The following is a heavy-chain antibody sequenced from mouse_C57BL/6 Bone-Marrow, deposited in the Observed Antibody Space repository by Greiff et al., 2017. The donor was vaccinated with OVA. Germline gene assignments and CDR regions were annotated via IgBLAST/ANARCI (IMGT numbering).Heavy chain of an antibody. D-gene: IGHD1-1*01. V-gene: IGHV8-12*01. CDR3: AGRAYYGSSYWYFDV. Sequence: QVTLKESGPGILQSSQTLSLTCSFSGFSLSTSGMGVSWIRQPSGKGLEWLAHLYWDDDKRYNPSLKSRLTISKDTSRNQVFLKITSVDTADTATYYCAGRAYYGSSYWYFDVWGTGTTVTVSS. J-gene: IGHJ1*03. CDR1: GFSLSTSGMG. CDR2: LYWDDDK.